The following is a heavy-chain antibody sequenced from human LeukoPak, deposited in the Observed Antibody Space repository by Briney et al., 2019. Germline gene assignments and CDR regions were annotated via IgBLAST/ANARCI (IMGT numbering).Heavy chain of an antibody. Sequence: ASVKVSCKASGGTFSSYDINWVRQASGQGLEWMGWMNPNNGNTGYAQKFQGRVTMARDTSISTAYMELRGLRSEDTAVYYCVRDGEGVAISVNYWFDPWGQGTLVTVSS. CDR2: MNPNNGNT. D-gene: IGHD3-10*01. CDR1: GGTFSSYD. V-gene: IGHV1-8*02. CDR3: VRDGEGVAISVNYWFDP. J-gene: IGHJ5*02.